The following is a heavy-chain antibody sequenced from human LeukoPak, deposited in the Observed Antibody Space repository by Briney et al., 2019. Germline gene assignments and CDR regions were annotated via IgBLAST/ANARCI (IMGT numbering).Heavy chain of an antibody. CDR1: GYTFTSYA. J-gene: IGHJ4*02. Sequence: ASVKVSCKASGYTFTSYAMHWVRQAPGQRLEWMGWINAGNGNTKYSQKFQGRVTITRDTSASTAYMELSSLRSEDTAVYYCARSPRSGSPYYYFDYWGQGTLVTVSS. D-gene: IGHD3-10*01. CDR2: INAGNGNT. V-gene: IGHV1-3*01. CDR3: ARSPRSGSPYYYFDY.